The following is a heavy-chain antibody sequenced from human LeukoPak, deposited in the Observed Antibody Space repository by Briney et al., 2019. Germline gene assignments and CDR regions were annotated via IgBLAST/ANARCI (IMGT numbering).Heavy chain of an antibody. CDR1: GYTFTSYG. Sequence: VASVKVSCKASGYTFTSYGISWVRQAPGQGLEWMGWISAYNGNTNYAQKLQGRVTMTTDTSTSTAYMELRSLRSDDTAVYYCARDWIPREYQVQLLYAFDIWGQGTMVTVSS. D-gene: IGHD2-2*01. CDR2: ISAYNGNT. V-gene: IGHV1-18*01. J-gene: IGHJ3*02. CDR3: ARDWIPREYQVQLLYAFDI.